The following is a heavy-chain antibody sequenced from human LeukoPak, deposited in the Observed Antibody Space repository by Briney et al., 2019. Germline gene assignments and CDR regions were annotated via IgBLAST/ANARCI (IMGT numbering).Heavy chain of an antibody. V-gene: IGHV3-23*01. J-gene: IGHJ4*02. CDR3: AREGLERRANLDY. CDR2: ITESGAGT. CDR1: GFSFGSHA. D-gene: IGHD1-1*01. Sequence: GGSLRLSCAASGFSFGSHAMSWARQAPGKGLEWVSSITESGAGTFYGDSVKGRFTIYRDNSKATLYLQMNSLRAEDTAVFFCAREGLERRANLDYWGQGTLVTVSS.